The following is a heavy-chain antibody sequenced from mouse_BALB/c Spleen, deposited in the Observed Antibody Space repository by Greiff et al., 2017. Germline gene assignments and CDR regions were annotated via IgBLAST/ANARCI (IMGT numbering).Heavy chain of an antibody. D-gene: IGHD1-1*01. V-gene: IGHV1S29*02. Sequence: DVQLQESGPELVKPGASVKISCKASGYTFTDYNMHWVKQSHGKSLEWIGYIYPYNGGTGYNQKFKSKATLTVDNSSSTAYMELRSLTSEDSAVYYCARPYYYGSSDAMDYWGQGTSVTVSS. CDR2: IYPYNGGT. CDR1: GYTFTDYN. CDR3: ARPYYYGSSDAMDY. J-gene: IGHJ4*01.